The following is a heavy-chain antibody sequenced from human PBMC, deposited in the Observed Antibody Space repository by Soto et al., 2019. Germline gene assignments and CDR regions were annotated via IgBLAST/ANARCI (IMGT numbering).Heavy chain of an antibody. J-gene: IGHJ5*02. D-gene: IGHD1-26*01. CDR3: ARDAVGLTNWFDP. Sequence: SSETLSLTCTVSGGSISSYYWSWIRQPPGKGLEWIGYIYYSGSTNYNPSLKSRVIISVDTSKNQFSLKLSSVTAADTAVYYCARDAVGLTNWFDPWGQGTLVPVSS. CDR2: IYYSGST. CDR1: GGSISSYY. V-gene: IGHV4-59*01.